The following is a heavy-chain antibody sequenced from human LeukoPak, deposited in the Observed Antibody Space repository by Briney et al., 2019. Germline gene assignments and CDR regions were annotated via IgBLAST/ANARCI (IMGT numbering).Heavy chain of an antibody. V-gene: IGHV4-30-4*01. CDR1: GGSISSGDYY. J-gene: IGHJ5*02. CDR2: IYYSGST. D-gene: IGHD3-10*01. CDR3: AREGFGELSGWFDP. Sequence: SQTLSLTCTVSGGSISSGDYYWSWIRQPPGKGLEWIGYIYYSGSTYYNPSLKSRVTISVDTSKNQFSLKLSSVTAADTAVYYFAREGFGELSGWFDPWGQGTLVTVSS.